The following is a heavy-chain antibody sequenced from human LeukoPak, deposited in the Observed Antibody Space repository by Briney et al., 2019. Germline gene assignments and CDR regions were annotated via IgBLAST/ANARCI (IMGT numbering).Heavy chain of an antibody. CDR2: ISSSSSYI. J-gene: IGHJ4*02. Sequence: GGSLRLSCAASGFTFGSYSMNWVLQAPGKGLEWVSSISSSSSYIYYADSVKGRFTISRDNAKNSLYLQMNSLRAEDTAVYYCARGGFMVRGVSPFDYWGQGTLVTVSS. D-gene: IGHD3-10*01. CDR3: ARGGFMVRGVSPFDY. V-gene: IGHV3-21*01. CDR1: GFTFGSYS.